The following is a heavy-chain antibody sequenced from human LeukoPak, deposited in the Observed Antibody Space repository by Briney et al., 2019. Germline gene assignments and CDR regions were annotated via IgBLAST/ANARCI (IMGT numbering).Heavy chain of an antibody. CDR3: ARRVIMSATGVPDTWLDP. CDR1: GGSISNYY. Sequence: SETLSLTCTVSGGSISNYYWNWIRQPPGKGLEWVGHISYSGGTKYNPSLQSRVTISIDTSKKQFSLNLSSVTAADTAVYYCARRVIMSATGVPDTWLDPWGQGILVTVSS. D-gene: IGHD2-8*02. J-gene: IGHJ5*02. CDR2: ISYSGGT. V-gene: IGHV4-59*08.